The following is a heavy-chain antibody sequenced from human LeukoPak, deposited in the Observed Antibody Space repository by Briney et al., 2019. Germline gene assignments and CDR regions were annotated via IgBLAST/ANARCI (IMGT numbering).Heavy chain of an antibody. J-gene: IGHJ6*02. CDR2: FDPEDGET. D-gene: IGHD3-10*01. Sequence: GASVKVSCKVSGYTLTELSMHWVRQAPGKGLEWMGGFDPEDGETIYAQKFQGRVTMTEDTSTDTAYMELSSLRSEDTAVYYCATFSPPGVRGVKADYYYYHGMDVWGQGTTVTVSS. CDR1: GYTLTELS. V-gene: IGHV1-24*01. CDR3: ATFSPPGVRGVKADYYYYHGMDV.